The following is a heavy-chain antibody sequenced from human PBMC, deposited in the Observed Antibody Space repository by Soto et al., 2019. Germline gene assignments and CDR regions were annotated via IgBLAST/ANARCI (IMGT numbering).Heavy chain of an antibody. D-gene: IGHD6-19*01. CDR2: IKQDGSEK. CDR1: GFTFSSCW. J-gene: IGHJ3*02. Sequence: GGSLRLSCAASGFTFSSCWMSWGRQAPGKGLEWVANIKQDGSEKYYVDSVKGRFTISRDNAKNSLYLQMNSLRAEDTDVYYCARGRRGWYPDAFHIWGQGTMVTVSS. V-gene: IGHV3-7*01. CDR3: ARGRRGWYPDAFHI.